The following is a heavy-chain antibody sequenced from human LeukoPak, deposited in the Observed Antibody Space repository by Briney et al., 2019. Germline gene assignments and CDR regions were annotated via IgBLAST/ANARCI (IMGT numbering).Heavy chain of an antibody. V-gene: IGHV4-38-2*01. D-gene: IGHD3-22*01. CDR2: IYHSGST. CDR3: ARHAFFDSTGYYYDFDY. CDR1: GYSISIGYY. J-gene: IGHJ4*02. Sequence: SETLSLTCAVSGYSISIGYYWGWIRQPPGKGLEWIGSIYHSGSTYYNPSLKSRVTLSMDTSENQFSLKLSSATAADTAAYYCARHAFFDSTGYYYDFDYWGQGSLVTVSS.